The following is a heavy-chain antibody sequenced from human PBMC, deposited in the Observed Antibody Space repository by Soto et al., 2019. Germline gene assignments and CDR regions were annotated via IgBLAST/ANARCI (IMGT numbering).Heavy chain of an antibody. CDR1: GFTFNDYA. J-gene: IGHJ3*01. V-gene: IGHV3-23*01. D-gene: IGHD3-10*01. Sequence: EVQLLESGGGLVQPGGSLRLSCVTSGFTFNDYAMTWVRQAPGKGLEWVSSISASGGSRFFAESVKGRFDISRDKSKNTVLLQMSGLRSEDTATYYCARSFFRGVLNSLTLDVWGQGTVVSVSS. CDR3: ARSFFRGVLNSLTLDV. CDR2: ISASGGSR.